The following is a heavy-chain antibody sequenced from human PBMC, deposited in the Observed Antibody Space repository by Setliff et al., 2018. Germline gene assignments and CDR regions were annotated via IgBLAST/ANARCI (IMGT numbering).Heavy chain of an antibody. D-gene: IGHD3-3*01. V-gene: IGHV1-8*02. CDR1: GYTFTTYD. Sequence: GASVKVSCKASGYTFTTYDINWVRQAPGQGPEWMGWMNPNSGNRGYAQKFQGRVTMTRNTSISTAYMELSTLRSEDTAVYYCARGWVGWRSSFEPWGQGTYYNFWSALDYYYYGMDVWGQGTTVTVSS. CDR3: ARGWVGWRSSFEPWGQGTYYNFWSALDYYYYGMDV. CDR2: MNPNSGNR. J-gene: IGHJ6*02.